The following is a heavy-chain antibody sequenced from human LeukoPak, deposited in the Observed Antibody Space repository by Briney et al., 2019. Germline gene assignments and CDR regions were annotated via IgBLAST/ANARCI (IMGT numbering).Heavy chain of an antibody. Sequence: AASVKISCKASGYTFTGYYLHWVRQAPGQGLEWMGWISPNSDDTNYAQNFRGRVNMTRDTSISTAYMELSRLRSDDTAVYYCARGGFDYWGQGTLVTVSS. CDR2: ISPNSDDT. CDR1: GYTFTGYY. J-gene: IGHJ4*02. CDR3: ARGGFDY. V-gene: IGHV1-2*02.